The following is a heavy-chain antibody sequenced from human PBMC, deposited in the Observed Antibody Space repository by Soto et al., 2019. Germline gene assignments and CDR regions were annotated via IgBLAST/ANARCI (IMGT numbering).Heavy chain of an antibody. CDR3: ATHYNMWSGYLSPVDY. CDR1: GYTFSDYY. CDR2: IDTSGTKI. D-gene: IGHD3-3*01. V-gene: IGHV3-11*01. J-gene: IGHJ4*02. Sequence: PGGSLRLSCAASGYTFSDYYMSWIRQAPGKGPEWISYIDTSGTKIYYADSVKGRFTITRDNAKNSLYLEMNSLRDEDTAVYYCATHYNMWSGYLSPVDYWGQGTLVTDSS.